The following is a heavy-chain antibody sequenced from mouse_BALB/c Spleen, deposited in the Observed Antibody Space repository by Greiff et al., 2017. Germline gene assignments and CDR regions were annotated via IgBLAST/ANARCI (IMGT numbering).Heavy chain of an antibody. CDR1: GFTFGSYY. CDR3: ARHYGSSYWYFDV. V-gene: IGHV5-6-2*01. CDR2: INSNGGST. Sequence: EVQLVESGGGLVKLGGSLKLSCAASGFTFGSYYMSWVRQTPEKRLELVAAINSNGGSTYYPDTVKGRFTISRDNAKNTLYLQMSSLKSEDTALYYCARHYGSSYWYFDVWGAGTTVTVSS. D-gene: IGHD1-1*01. J-gene: IGHJ1*01.